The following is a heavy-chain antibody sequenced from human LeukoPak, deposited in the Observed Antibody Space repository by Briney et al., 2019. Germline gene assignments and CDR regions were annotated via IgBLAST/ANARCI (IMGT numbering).Heavy chain of an antibody. D-gene: IGHD2-15*01. CDR3: ARFGGGHYFDY. V-gene: IGHV3-48*01. Sequence: PGGSLRLSCVASGFTFNTFSMNWVRQTPGKGLEWISYISSGSTIYYADSVKGGFAISRDNAKNSLYLTMHSLGAEDTAVYYCARFGGGHYFDYWGQGTLVTVSS. CDR2: ISSGSTI. J-gene: IGHJ4*02. CDR1: GFTFNTFS.